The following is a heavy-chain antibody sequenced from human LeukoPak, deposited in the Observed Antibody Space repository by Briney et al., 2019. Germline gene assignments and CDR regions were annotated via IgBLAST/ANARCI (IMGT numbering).Heavy chain of an antibody. V-gene: IGHV4-39*07. CDR1: GGSISSSSYY. J-gene: IGHJ4*02. D-gene: IGHD3-10*01. Sequence: SETLSLTCTVSGGSISSSSYYWGWIRQPPGKGLEWIGSIYYSGSTYYNPSLKSRVTISVDTSKNQFSLKLSSVTAADTAVYYCARANPYFGDLYYFDYWGQGTLVTVSS. CDR3: ARANPYFGDLYYFDY. CDR2: IYYSGST.